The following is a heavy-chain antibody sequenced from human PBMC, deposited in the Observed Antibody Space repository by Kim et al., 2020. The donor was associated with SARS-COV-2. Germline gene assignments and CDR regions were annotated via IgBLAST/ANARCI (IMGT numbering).Heavy chain of an antibody. CDR2: GST. CDR3: ARDYEGLDY. D-gene: IGHD3-3*01. Sequence: GSTNYNPSLKSRVTISVDTSKNQFSLKLSSVTAADTAVYYCARDYEGLDYWGQGTLVTVSS. V-gene: IGHV4-59*01. J-gene: IGHJ4*02.